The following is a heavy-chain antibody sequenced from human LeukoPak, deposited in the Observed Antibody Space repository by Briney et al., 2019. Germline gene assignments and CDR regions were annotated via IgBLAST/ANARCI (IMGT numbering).Heavy chain of an antibody. Sequence: ASVKVSCKASGYTFTGYYMHWVRQAPGQGLEWMGWINPNSGGTNYAQKFQGRVTTTRDTSISTAYMELSRLRSDDTAVYCCARDWAAGTLWFDPWGQGTLVTVSS. D-gene: IGHD6-13*01. CDR1: GYTFTGYY. V-gene: IGHV1-2*02. CDR2: INPNSGGT. CDR3: ARDWAAGTLWFDP. J-gene: IGHJ5*02.